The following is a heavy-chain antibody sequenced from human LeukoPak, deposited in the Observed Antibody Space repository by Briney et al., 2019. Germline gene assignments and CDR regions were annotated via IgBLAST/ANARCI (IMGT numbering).Heavy chain of an antibody. Sequence: SQTLSLTCAISGDSVSSNSAAWNWIRQSPSRGLEWLGRTYYRSKWYNDYAVSVKSRITINPDTSKNQFCLQLNSVTPEDTAVYYCARGGGYYGSGKEYYYYYMDVWGKGTTVTISS. CDR3: ARGGGYYGSGKEYYYYYMDV. CDR1: GDSVSSNSAA. CDR2: TYYRSKWYN. J-gene: IGHJ6*03. V-gene: IGHV6-1*01. D-gene: IGHD3-10*01.